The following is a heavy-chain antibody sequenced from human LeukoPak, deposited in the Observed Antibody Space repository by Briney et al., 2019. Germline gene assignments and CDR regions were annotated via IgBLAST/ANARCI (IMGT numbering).Heavy chain of an antibody. J-gene: IGHJ3*02. CDR3: AKVTEDEWGAFDI. CDR1: GFTFDDYA. Sequence: GGSLRLSCAASGFTFDDYAMHWVRHAPGKGLEWVSGISWNSGSIGYADSVKGRFTISRDNAKNSLYLQMNSLRAEDTALYYCAKVTEDEWGAFDIWGQGTMVTVSS. D-gene: IGHD1-14*01. CDR2: ISWNSGSI. V-gene: IGHV3-9*01.